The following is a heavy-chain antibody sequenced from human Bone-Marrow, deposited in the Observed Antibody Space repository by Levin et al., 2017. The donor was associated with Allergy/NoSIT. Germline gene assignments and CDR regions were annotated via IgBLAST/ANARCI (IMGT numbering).Heavy chain of an antibody. V-gene: IGHV3-53*01. D-gene: IGHD5-18*01. CDR2: IYSGGST. J-gene: IGHJ4*02. CDR3: AGYTAKDY. Sequence: LGESLKISCVASGFTVGNHYMSWVRQAPGKGLEWVSVIYSGGSTYYADSVKGQFTVSRDSSKNILFLQMNSLTAEDTAVYYCAGYTAKDYWGRGTLVTVSS. CDR1: GFTVGNHY.